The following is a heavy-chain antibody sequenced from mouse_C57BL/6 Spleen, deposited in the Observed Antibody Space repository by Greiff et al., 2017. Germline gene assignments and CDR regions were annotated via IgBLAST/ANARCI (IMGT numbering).Heavy chain of an antibody. CDR2: ISSGSSTI. CDR3: ARGLLFYAMDY. D-gene: IGHD2-10*01. Sequence: GVEWVAYISSGSSTIYYADTVKGRFTISRDNAKNTLFLQMTSLRSEDTAMYYCARGLLFYAMDYWGQGTSVTVSS. J-gene: IGHJ4*01. V-gene: IGHV5-17*01.